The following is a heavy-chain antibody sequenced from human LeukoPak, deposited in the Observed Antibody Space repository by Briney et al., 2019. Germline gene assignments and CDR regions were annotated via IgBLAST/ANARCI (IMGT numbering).Heavy chain of an antibody. CDR1: GFAFSNNA. CDR3: AKVKSGTRVVIIPYYFDY. J-gene: IGHJ4*02. D-gene: IGHD3-3*01. CDR2: ISGRGDST. Sequence: PGGSLRLSCAASGFAFSNNAISWVGQAPRKGREWVSSISGRGDSTYYADSVRGRFTISRDNSKNTLYLQMNNLRAEDTAVYYCAKVKSGTRVVIIPYYFDYWGQGTLLTVSS. V-gene: IGHV3-23*01.